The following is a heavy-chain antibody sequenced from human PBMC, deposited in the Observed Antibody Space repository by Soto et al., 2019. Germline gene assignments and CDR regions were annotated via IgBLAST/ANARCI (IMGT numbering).Heavy chain of an antibody. CDR2: INPVFRTA. V-gene: IGHV1-69*01. CDR1: GDTPSNSV. Sequence: QVQLVQSGAEVKKPWSSVKVSCMASGDTPSNSVISWLRQAPGQGLEWMGGINPVFRTANYTPTFQGRVMITADQSTSTACMELSSLRSEDTAVYYCARENGNAFLEYFDYWCQGTLVSVSS. CDR3: ARENGNAFLEYFDY. J-gene: IGHJ4*02. D-gene: IGHD3-3*01.